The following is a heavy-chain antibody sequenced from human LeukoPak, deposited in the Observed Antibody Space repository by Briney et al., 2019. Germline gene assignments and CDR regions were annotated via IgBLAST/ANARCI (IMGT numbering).Heavy chain of an antibody. CDR1: GYTFTGYY. CDR2: IIPIFGTA. V-gene: IGHV1-69*05. D-gene: IGHD3-10*01. CDR3: ARDGVWYFDY. Sequence: GASVKVSCKASGYTFTGYYMHWVRQAPGQGLEWMGGIIPIFGTANYAQKFQGRVTITTDESTSTAYMELSSLRSEDTAVYYCARDGVWYFDYWGQGTLVTVSS. J-gene: IGHJ4*02.